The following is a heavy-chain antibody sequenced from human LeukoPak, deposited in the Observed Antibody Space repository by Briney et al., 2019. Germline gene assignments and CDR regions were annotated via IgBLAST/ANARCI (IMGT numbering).Heavy chain of an antibody. D-gene: IGHD6-13*01. J-gene: IGHJ6*02. V-gene: IGHV4-59*01. CDR3: ARVAAGGSYYGVDV. Sequence: SETLSLTCTVSGGSISSNYWSWIRQRPGAGLEWIGDFYYSGSTSYSPSLNSRVTISLDTSKSQFSLNLTSVTAADTAVYHCARVAAGGSYYGVDVWGHGTTVTVSS. CDR2: FYYSGST. CDR1: GGSISSNY.